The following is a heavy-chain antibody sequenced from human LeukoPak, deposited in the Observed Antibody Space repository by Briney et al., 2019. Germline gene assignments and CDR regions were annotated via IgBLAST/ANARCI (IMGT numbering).Heavy chain of an antibody. D-gene: IGHD3-9*01. CDR2: ITRDGEST. V-gene: IGHV3-43*01. CDR1: GFTFDDYT. Sequence: GGSLRLSCATSGFTFDDYTMHWVRQAPGKGLEWLSLITRDGESTFYADSVKGRFTISRDHSKKSLYLQMNNLRTEDTALYHCANEKTLTFDYWGRGTLVTVSS. J-gene: IGHJ4*02. CDR3: ANEKTLTFDY.